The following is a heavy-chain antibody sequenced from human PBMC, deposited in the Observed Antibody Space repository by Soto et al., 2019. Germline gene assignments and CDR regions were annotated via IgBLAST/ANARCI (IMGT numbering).Heavy chain of an antibody. D-gene: IGHD3-22*01. CDR1: GYTLTELS. CDR2: FDPEDGET. Sequence: ASVKVSCKVSGYTLTELSMHWVRQAPGKGLEWMGGFDPEDGETIYAQKFQGRVTMTEDTSTDTAYMELSSLRSEDTAVYYCATDRRRGYYYDSSGYYQYPGLFDYWGQGTLVTVSS. J-gene: IGHJ4*02. V-gene: IGHV1-24*01. CDR3: ATDRRRGYYYDSSGYYQYPGLFDY.